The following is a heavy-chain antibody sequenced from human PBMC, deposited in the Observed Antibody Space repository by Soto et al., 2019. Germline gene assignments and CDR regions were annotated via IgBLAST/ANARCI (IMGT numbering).Heavy chain of an antibody. Sequence: QVPLVQSGAEVKKPGASVKVSCKASGYTFTSYAMHWVRQAPGQRLEWMGWINAGNGNTKYSQKFQGRVTITRDTSASKAYMELSSLRSEDTAVYYCARGYCTNGVCYFGADYYYYMDVWGKGTTVTVSS. V-gene: IGHV1-3*01. D-gene: IGHD2-8*01. CDR3: ARGYCTNGVCYFGADYYYYMDV. J-gene: IGHJ6*03. CDR2: INAGNGNT. CDR1: GYTFTSYA.